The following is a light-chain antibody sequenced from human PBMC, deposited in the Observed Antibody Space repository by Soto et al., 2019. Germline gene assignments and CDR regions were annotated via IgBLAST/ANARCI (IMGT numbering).Light chain of an antibody. CDR3: QQYESSRT. Sequence: EIVLTQSPGTLSLSPGERATLSCRASQSVSSRFLAWYQQKPCQAPKVLIYGASTSATGIPDRFSGSGSGTDFTLTISRLEPEDFAVYYCQQYESSRTFGQGTKV. V-gene: IGKV3-20*01. CDR2: GAS. CDR1: QSVSSRF. J-gene: IGKJ1*01.